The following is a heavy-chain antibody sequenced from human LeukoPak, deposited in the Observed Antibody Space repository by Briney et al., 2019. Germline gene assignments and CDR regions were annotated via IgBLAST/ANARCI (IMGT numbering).Heavy chain of an antibody. V-gene: IGHV3-48*02. Sequence: GGSLRLSCAASGFAFSSYNMNWVRQAPGKGLEWISYIGSSGSPTHYADPVGGRFTISRDNAKSSLYLQMNSLRDEDTAVYFCARRPYSDTSGRLSDVWGQGTTVTVSS. CDR3: ARRPYSDTSGRLSDV. D-gene: IGHD3-22*01. J-gene: IGHJ6*02. CDR2: IGSSGSPT. CDR1: GFAFSSYN.